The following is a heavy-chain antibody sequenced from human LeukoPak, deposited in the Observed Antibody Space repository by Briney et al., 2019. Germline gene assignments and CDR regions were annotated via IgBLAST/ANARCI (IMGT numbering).Heavy chain of an antibody. J-gene: IGHJ4*02. CDR3: ARVGYCSSTSCLVFDY. Sequence: SETLSLTCTVSGGSISSYYWSWIRQPPGKGLEWIGYIYYSGSTNYSPSLKSRVTISVDTSKNQFSLKLSSVTAADTAVYYCARVGYCSSTSCLVFDYWGQGTLVTVSS. D-gene: IGHD2-2*01. V-gene: IGHV4-59*01. CDR1: GGSISSYY. CDR2: IYYSGST.